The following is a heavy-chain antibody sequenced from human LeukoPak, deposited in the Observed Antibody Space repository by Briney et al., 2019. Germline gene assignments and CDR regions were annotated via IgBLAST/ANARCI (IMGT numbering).Heavy chain of an antibody. CDR1: GFTFSGSA. CDR2: IRSKANSYAT. CDR3: TRLRYSSSYYNWFDP. D-gene: IGHD6-13*01. J-gene: IGHJ5*02. Sequence: PGGSLKLSCAASGFTFSGSAIHWVRQSSGKGLEWVGRIRSKANSYATAYAASVKGRFTISRDDSKNTAYLKMNSLKTEDTAVYYCTRLRYSSSYYNWFDPWGQGTLVTVSS. V-gene: IGHV3-73*01.